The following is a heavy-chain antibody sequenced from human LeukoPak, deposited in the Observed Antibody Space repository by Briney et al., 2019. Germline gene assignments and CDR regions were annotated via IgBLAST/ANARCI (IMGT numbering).Heavy chain of an antibody. CDR1: GFTFSSYA. J-gene: IGHJ4*02. D-gene: IGHD3-10*01. CDR3: ASSEPPTYYYGYFDY. V-gene: IGHV3-30-3*01. CDR2: ISYDGSNK. Sequence: GGSLRLSCAASGFTFSSYAMHWVRQAPGKGLEWVAVISYDGSNKYYADSVKGRFTISRDNSKNTLYLQMNSLRAEDTAVYYCASSEPPTYYYGYFDYWGQGTLVTVSS.